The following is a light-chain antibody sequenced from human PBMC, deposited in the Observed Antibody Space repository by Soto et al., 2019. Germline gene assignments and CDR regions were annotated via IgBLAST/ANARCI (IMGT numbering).Light chain of an antibody. J-gene: IGKJ1*01. CDR3: QHYDTFSPMWT. Sequence: DIQLAQSPSTLSASVGDRITITCRATQRINWLAWYQQKPGKAPKLLIFEASRLESGVPSRFSGSGSGTEFTLSISSLQPDDFGTDYCQHYDTFSPMWTFGEGTKVDVK. CDR2: EAS. CDR1: QRINW. V-gene: IGKV1-5*03.